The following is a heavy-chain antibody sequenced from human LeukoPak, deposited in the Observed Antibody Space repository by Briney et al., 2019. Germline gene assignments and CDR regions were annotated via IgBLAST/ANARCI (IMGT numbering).Heavy chain of an antibody. Sequence: PGGSLRLSCAASGFTFSTYWMHWVRQAPGKGLVWVSRIDSDGSSTTYADSVKGRFTSSRDNAKNTLYLQMNSLRAEDTAVYYCARDPALTAVTTVRMDVWGQGTTVTVSS. CDR3: ARDPALTAVTTVRMDV. CDR1: GFTFSTYW. J-gene: IGHJ6*02. V-gene: IGHV3-74*01. D-gene: IGHD4-17*01. CDR2: IDSDGSST.